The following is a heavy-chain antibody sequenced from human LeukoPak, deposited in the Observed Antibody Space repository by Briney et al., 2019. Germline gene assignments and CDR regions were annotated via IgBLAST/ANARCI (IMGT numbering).Heavy chain of an antibody. D-gene: IGHD4-23*01. CDR3: ARFHGSNSEGKLDY. CDR2: ISYDGINK. CDR1: GFTFRSYA. Sequence: GGSLRLSCAASGFTFRSYAMQWVRQAPGKGLEWVAFISYDGINKYYAESVKGRFTISRDNSKNTLYLQMNSLRDEDTAIYYCARFHGSNSEGKLDYWGQGTLVTVSS. V-gene: IGHV3-30-3*01. J-gene: IGHJ4*02.